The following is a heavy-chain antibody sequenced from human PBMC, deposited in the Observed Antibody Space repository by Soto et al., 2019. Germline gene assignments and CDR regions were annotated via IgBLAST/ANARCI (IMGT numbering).Heavy chain of an antibody. J-gene: IGHJ6*03. Sequence: SETLSLTCTVSGGSISGGGYYWSWIRQHPGKGLERIGYIYYSGSTNYNHSLKSRVTISVDTSKNQFSLKLSSVTAADTAVYYCARLGYCSSTSCYAAGAYYYYMDVWGKGTTVTVSS. CDR2: IYYSGST. V-gene: IGHV4-61*08. CDR3: ARLGYCSSTSCYAAGAYYYYMDV. CDR1: GGSISGGGYY. D-gene: IGHD2-2*01.